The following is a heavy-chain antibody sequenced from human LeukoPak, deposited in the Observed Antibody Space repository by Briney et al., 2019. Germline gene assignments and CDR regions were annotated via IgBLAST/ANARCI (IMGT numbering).Heavy chain of an antibody. CDR1: GGSISSGDYY. V-gene: IGHV4-30-4*01. CDR3: ARTYDSSGYPFDY. D-gene: IGHD3-22*01. J-gene: IGHJ4*02. CDR2: IYYSGST. Sequence: SGTLSLTCTVSGGSISSGDYYWSWIRQPPGKGLEWIGYIYYSGSTYYNPSLKSRVTISVDTSKNQFSLKLSSVTAADTAVYYCARTYDSSGYPFDYWGQGTLVTVSS.